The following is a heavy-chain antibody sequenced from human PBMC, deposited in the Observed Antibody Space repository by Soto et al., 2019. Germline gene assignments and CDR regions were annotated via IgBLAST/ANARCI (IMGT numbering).Heavy chain of an antibody. D-gene: IGHD6-13*01. J-gene: IGHJ4*02. CDR3: AREGYSSSWAFDY. CDR2: INPNSGGT. Sequence: GASVKVSCKASGYTFTGYYMHWVRQAPGQGLEWMGWINPNSGGTNYAQKFQGWVTMTRDTSISTAYMELSRLRSDDTAVYYCAREGYSSSWAFDYWGQGTLVTVSS. V-gene: IGHV1-2*04. CDR1: GYTFTGYY.